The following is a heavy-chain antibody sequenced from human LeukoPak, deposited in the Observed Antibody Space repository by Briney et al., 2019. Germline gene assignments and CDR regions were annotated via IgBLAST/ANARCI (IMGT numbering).Heavy chain of an antibody. CDR2: IYTSVST. J-gene: IGHJ6*03. V-gene: IGHV4-4*09. Sequence: SETLSLTCTVSGGSISSYYWSWIRQPPGKGLEWIGYIYTSVSTNYNPSLKSRVTISVDTSKNQFSLKLSSVTAADTAVYYCARIFCEYCTNGANSYYYYYMDVWGKGTTVTVSS. CDR3: ARIFCEYCTNGANSYYYYYMDV. CDR1: GGSISSYY. D-gene: IGHD2-8*01.